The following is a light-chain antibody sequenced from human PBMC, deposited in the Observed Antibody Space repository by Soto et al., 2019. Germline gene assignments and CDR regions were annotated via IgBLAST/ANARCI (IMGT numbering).Light chain of an antibody. V-gene: IGLV1-40*01. CDR3: QSYDNSLSAWV. CDR2: ANT. J-gene: IGLJ3*02. Sequence: QSVLTQPPSVSGAPGQRVNISCTGSSSNIGAVFDVHWYQQLPGTAPKLLIYANTNRPSGVPDRFSGSKSGTSASLAITGLQAEDEADYYCQSYDNSLSAWVFGGGTKVTVL. CDR1: SSNIGAVFD.